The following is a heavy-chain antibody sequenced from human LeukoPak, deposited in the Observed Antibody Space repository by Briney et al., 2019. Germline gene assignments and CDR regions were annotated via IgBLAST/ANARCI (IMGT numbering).Heavy chain of an antibody. J-gene: IGHJ4*02. Sequence: SVKVSCKASGGTFISYAISWVRQAPGQGLEWMGGIIPIFGTANYAQKFQGRVTITTDESTSTAYMELSSLRSEDTAVYYCASPSVRFLEWLLYAPFLYWGQGTLVTVSS. CDR3: ASPSVRFLEWLLYAPFLY. D-gene: IGHD3-3*01. CDR2: IIPIFGTA. V-gene: IGHV1-69*05. CDR1: GGTFISYA.